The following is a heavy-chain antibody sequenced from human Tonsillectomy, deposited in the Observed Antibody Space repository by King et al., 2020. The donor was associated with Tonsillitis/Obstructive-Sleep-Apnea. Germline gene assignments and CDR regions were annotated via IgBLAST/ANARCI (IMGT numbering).Heavy chain of an antibody. CDR1: GYRFSTYW. V-gene: IGHV5-51*01. CDR2: IYPGDSDT. CDR3: ARHESGRTELDY. J-gene: IGHJ4*02. D-gene: IGHD1-1*01. Sequence: QLVQSGAEVKKSGESLKISCKGSGYRFSTYWIGWVRQMPGKGLKWMGIIYPGDSDTRYSPSFQGQVTISVDKSISTAYLQWSSLKASDTAMYYCARHESGRTELDYWGQGTLVTVSS.